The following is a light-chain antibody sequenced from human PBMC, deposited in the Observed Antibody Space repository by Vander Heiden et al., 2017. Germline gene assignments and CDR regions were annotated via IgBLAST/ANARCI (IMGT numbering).Light chain of an antibody. V-gene: IGLV4-69*01. CDR3: QTWGTGTWV. J-gene: IGLJ3*02. CDR2: LNSDGSH. CDR1: SGHSSYA. Sequence: QLVLTQSPSASASLGASVKLTCPLSSGHSSYAIAWHQQQPEKGPRYLMKLNSDGSHSKGDGIPDRFSGSSSGAERYLTISSLQSEDEADYYCQTWGTGTWVFGGGTKLTVL.